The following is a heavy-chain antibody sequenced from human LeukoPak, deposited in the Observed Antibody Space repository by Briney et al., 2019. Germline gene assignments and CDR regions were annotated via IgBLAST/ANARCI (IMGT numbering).Heavy chain of an antibody. CDR1: FTGXX. Sequence: FTGXXXXWVXXAPXQXXXXXXXINPNSAGTNYAQKFQGRFTMTRDTSISTAYMELSRLRSDDTAVYYCARGPIAARGGYYFDYWGQGTLVTVSS. J-gene: IGHJ4*02. V-gene: IGHV1-2*02. D-gene: IGHD6-6*01. CDR3: ARGPIAARGGYYFDY. CDR2: INPNSAGT.